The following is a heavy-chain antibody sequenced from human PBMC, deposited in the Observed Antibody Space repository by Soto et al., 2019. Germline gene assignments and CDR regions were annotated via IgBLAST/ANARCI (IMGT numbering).Heavy chain of an antibody. Sequence: GGSLRLSCAVSGFTFSDYWMSWVRQAPGKGLEWVSYIGIGSSTKYYADSVKGRFTISRDNAKNSLYLQMNSLRAEDTAVYYCARDQLYYNDISGRPLNAFDVWGQGTMVTVS. J-gene: IGHJ3*01. CDR1: GFTFSDYW. CDR3: ARDQLYYNDISGRPLNAFDV. CDR2: IGIGSSTK. D-gene: IGHD3-22*01. V-gene: IGHV3-48*01.